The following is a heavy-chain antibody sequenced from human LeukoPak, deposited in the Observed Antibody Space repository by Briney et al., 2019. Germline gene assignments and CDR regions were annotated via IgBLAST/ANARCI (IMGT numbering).Heavy chain of an antibody. CDR3: ARDRGDGTQSPFYS. CDR1: GITFGIYW. J-gene: IGHJ4*02. V-gene: IGHV3-7*01. D-gene: IGHD5-24*01. CDR2: IKQDGSDK. Sequence: PGGSLRLSCAASGITFGIYWMSWVRQAPGKGLEWVANIKQDGSDKYYVDSVKGRFTISRDNAKNSLDLVMSSLRVDDTAVYYCARDRGDGTQSPFYSWGQGTVVTVAS.